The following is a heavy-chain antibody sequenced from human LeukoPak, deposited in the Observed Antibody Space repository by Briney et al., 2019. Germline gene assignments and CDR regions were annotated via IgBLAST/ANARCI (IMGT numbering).Heavy chain of an antibody. Sequence: GGSLRLSCTASGFTFGDYAMSWVRQAPGKGLEWVANIKQDGSEKYYVDSVKGRFTISRDNAKNSLYLQMNSPRAEDTAVYYCARSGILWFGGFDYWGQGTLVTVSS. CDR3: ARSGILWFGGFDY. CDR2: IKQDGSEK. J-gene: IGHJ4*02. D-gene: IGHD3-10*01. V-gene: IGHV3-7*01. CDR1: GFTFGDYA.